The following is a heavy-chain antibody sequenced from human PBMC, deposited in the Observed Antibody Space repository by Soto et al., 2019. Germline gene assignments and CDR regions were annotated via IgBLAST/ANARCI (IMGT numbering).Heavy chain of an antibody. Sequence: SETLSLTCTVSGGSISSYYWSWIRQPPGKGLEWIGYIYYSGSTNYNPSLKSRVTISVDTSKNQFSLKLSSVTAADTAVYYCSQWSTAMVRGAYYYYGMDVWGQGTTVTVSS. CDR1: GGSISSYY. CDR3: SQWSTAMVRGAYYYYGMDV. D-gene: IGHD3-10*01. J-gene: IGHJ6*02. V-gene: IGHV4-59*12. CDR2: IYYSGST.